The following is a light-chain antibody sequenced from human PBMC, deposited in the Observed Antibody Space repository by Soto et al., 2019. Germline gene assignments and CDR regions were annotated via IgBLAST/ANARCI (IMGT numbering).Light chain of an antibody. J-gene: IGKJ3*01. CDR3: QKYNSALGGFT. CDR1: QGISNY. Sequence: DIQMTQSRSSLSASVGDRVTITCRASQGISNYLAWYQQKPGKVPKLLIYAASTLQSGVPSRFSGSGSGTDFTLTISSLQPEDVATYYCQKYNSALGGFTFGPGTKVDIK. V-gene: IGKV1-27*01. CDR2: AAS.